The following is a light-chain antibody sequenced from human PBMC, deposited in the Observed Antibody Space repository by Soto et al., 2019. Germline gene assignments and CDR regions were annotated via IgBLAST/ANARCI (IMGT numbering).Light chain of an antibody. J-gene: IGLJ1*01. CDR1: SSDVGSYNL. CDR2: EVS. Sequence: QSVLTQPASVSGSPGQSIPISCTGTSSDVGSYNLVSWYQKHPGKAPKLMIYEVSKRPSGVSNRFSGSKSGNTASLTISGLQAEDEADYYCCSYAGSSTSFYDFGTGTKVTVL. CDR3: CSYAGSSTSFYD. V-gene: IGLV2-23*02.